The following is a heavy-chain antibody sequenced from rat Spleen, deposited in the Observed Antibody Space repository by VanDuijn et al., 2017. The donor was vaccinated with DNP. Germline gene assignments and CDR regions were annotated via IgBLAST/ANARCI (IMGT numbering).Heavy chain of an antibody. J-gene: IGHJ4*01. CDR2: ITGSGDTT. CDR3: ARLWSSGAMDV. D-gene: IGHD1-3*01. CDR1: GFTLNNYW. Sequence: EVQLVESGGDLVQPGGSLKLSCVASGFTLNNYWLTWVRQVPGKGLEWVASITGSGDTTNYLDSVMGRFTITRDNAKNTLYLQMNSLRPEETATYYCARLWSSGAMDVWGQGTSVTVSS. V-gene: IGHV5-31*01.